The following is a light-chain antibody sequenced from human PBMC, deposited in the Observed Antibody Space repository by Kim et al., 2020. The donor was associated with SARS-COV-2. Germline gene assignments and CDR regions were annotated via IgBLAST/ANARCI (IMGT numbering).Light chain of an antibody. Sequence: GQSITISCTGTSSDVGAYIYVSWYQQHPGKAPKLLIYDVNKWPSGVSDRFSGSKSGNTASLTISGLQAEDEAEYYCSSYTTSSSWVFGGGTKVTVL. CDR1: SSDVGAYIY. V-gene: IGLV2-14*03. CDR3: SSYTTSSSWV. J-gene: IGLJ3*02. CDR2: DVN.